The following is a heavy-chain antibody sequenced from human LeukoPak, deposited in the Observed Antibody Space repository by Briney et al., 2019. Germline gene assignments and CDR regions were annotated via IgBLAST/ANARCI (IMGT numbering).Heavy chain of an antibody. CDR2: ISYDGSNK. CDR3: ARASIYYYYYYGMDV. CDR1: GFTFSSYA. Sequence: GGSLRLSCAASGFTFSSYAMHWVRQAPGNGLEWVAVISYDGSNKYYADSVKGRFTISRDNSKNTLYLQMNSLRAEDTAVYYCARASIYYYYYYGMDVWGQGTTVTVSS. J-gene: IGHJ6*02. V-gene: IGHV3-30-3*01.